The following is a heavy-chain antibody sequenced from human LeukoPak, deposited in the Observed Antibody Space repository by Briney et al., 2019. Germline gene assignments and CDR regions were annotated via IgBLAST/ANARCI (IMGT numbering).Heavy chain of an antibody. J-gene: IGHJ4*02. D-gene: IGHD2-2*01. CDR1: GGSISTYY. CDR3: ARDQGSTSFFDY. CDR2: IYYSGST. V-gene: IGHV4-59*12. Sequence: SETLSLTCTVSGGSISTYYWSWIRRPPGKGLEWIGSIYYSGSTYYNPSLKSRVTISVDTSKNQFSLKLSSVTAADTAVYYCARDQGSTSFFDYWGQGTLVTVSS.